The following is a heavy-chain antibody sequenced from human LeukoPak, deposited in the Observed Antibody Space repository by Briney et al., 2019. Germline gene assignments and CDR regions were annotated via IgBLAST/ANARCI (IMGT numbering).Heavy chain of an antibody. CDR3: ARGIRGEYYYYYMDV. J-gene: IGHJ6*03. Sequence: SETLSLTCTVSGGSISGSSYYWGWIRQPPGKGLEWIGSIYYSGSTYYNPSLKSRVTISVDTSKNQFSLKLSSVTAADTTVYYCARGIRGEYYYYYMDVWGKGTTVTVSS. D-gene: IGHD3-10*01. CDR2: IYYSGST. CDR1: GGSISGSSYY. V-gene: IGHV4-39*07.